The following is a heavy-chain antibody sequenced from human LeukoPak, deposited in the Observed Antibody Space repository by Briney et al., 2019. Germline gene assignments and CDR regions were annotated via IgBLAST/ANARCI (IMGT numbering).Heavy chain of an antibody. CDR1: GGTFSSYA. V-gene: IGHV1-18*01. J-gene: IGHJ3*02. Sequence: ASVKVSCKASGGTFSSYAISWVQQAPGQGLEWMGWISAYNGNTNYAQKLQGRVTMTTDTSTSTAYMELRSLRSDDTAVYYCARDPQYYYGSGRNPNAFDIWGQGTMVTVSS. D-gene: IGHD3-10*01. CDR2: ISAYNGNT. CDR3: ARDPQYYYGSGRNPNAFDI.